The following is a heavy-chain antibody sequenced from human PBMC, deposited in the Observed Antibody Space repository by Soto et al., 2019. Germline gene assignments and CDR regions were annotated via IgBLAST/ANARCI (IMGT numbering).Heavy chain of an antibody. CDR3: ARGGGRTPIPRRGWFEP. J-gene: IGHJ5*02. Sequence: QVQLVQSGTEVKTPGASVKVSCKASGYTFTSYGISWVRQAPGQGLEWMGWISTYNGKTVYAQKFQGRLTMTTDTSTTPIYMDLRSLRSNDTAIYYCARGGGRTPIPRRGWFEPWGEGTLVTVSS. V-gene: IGHV1-18*04. D-gene: IGHD3-16*01. CDR2: ISTYNGKT. CDR1: GYTFTSYG.